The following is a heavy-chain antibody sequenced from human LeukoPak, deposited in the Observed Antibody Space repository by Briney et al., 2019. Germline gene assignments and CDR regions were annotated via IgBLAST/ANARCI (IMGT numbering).Heavy chain of an antibody. V-gene: IGHV3-30*18. D-gene: IGHD6-13*01. Sequence: GGSLRLSCAASGFTFSSYGMHWVRQAPGKGLEWVAVISYDGSNKYYADSVKGRFTISRDNSKNTLYLQMNSLRAEDTALYYCAKEAIAAAFDYWGQGTLVTVSS. CDR3: AKEAIAAAFDY. J-gene: IGHJ4*02. CDR2: ISYDGSNK. CDR1: GFTFSSYG.